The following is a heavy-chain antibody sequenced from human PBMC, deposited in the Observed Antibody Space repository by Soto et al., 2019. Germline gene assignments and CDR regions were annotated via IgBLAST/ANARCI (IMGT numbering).Heavy chain of an antibody. J-gene: IGHJ5*02. V-gene: IGHV1-69*01. CDR1: GGTFSSYA. Sequence: QVQLVQSGAEVKKPGSSVKVSCKASGGTFSSYAISWVRQAPGQGLEWMGGIIPIFGTANYAQKFQGRGTINEDDTTSTAYMERSRRRSEETAVYYCVVPPARQAKGYCSSTSCYTRGHWFDPWGQGTLVTVAS. CDR3: VVPPARQAKGYCSSTSCYTRGHWFDP. CDR2: IIPIFGTA. D-gene: IGHD2-2*02.